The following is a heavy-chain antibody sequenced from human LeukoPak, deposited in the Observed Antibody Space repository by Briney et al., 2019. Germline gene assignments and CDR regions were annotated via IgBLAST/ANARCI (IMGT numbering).Heavy chain of an antibody. D-gene: IGHD3-9*01. V-gene: IGHV3-7*02. CDR2: IKEDGSDK. CDR3: ARALADFDWLGGD. J-gene: IGHJ4*02. CDR1: GFTFSSYW. Sequence: GGSLRLSCAASGFTFSSYWMSWVRQAPGKGLEWVANIKEDGSDKNYVDSVRGRFTISRDKAKNSLYLQMNSLRAEDTAVYYCARALADFDWLGGDWGQGTLVTVSS.